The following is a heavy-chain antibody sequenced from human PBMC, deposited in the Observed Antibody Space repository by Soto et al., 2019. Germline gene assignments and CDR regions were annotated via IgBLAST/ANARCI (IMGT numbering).Heavy chain of an antibody. CDR2: ISGSGGST. CDR1: GFTFSSYA. D-gene: IGHD2-15*01. Sequence: GSLRLSCAASGFTFSSYAMSWVRQAPGKGLEWVSAISGSGGSTYYADSVKGRFTISRDNSKNTLYLQMNSLRAEDTAVYYCAKVNHCSGGSCYSGLNWFDPWGQGNLVTFSS. J-gene: IGHJ5*02. CDR3: AKVNHCSGGSCYSGLNWFDP. V-gene: IGHV3-23*01.